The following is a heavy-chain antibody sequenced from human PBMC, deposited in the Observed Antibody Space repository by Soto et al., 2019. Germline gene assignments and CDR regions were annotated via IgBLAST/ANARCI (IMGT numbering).Heavy chain of an antibody. V-gene: IGHV1-69*05. D-gene: IGHD5-12*01. CDR1: GGTFSSYA. J-gene: IGHJ4*01. CDR2: IVPIVDTS. Sequence: QVQMVQSVAELRHPASSGKVSCKTSGGTFSSYAISWVRQAPGQGLEWMGGIVPIVDTSTYAQKFQGRVTITPDESTSTAYMELSSLRSDDTAIYYCLRVVAIPGYPYYCANGNLVTASS. CDR3: LRVVAIPGYPYY.